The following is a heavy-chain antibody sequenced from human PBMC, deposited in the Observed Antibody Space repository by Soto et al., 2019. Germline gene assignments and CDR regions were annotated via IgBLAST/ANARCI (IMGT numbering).Heavy chain of an antibody. J-gene: IGHJ4*02. V-gene: IGHV3-30-3*01. CDR2: ISYDGSHK. CDR1: GFTFSSYA. Sequence: GGSLRLSCTASGFTFSSYAIHWVRQAPGKGLEWVAVISYDGSHKYYADAVKGRFTISRDSSKNTVSLEMTSLRAEDTAVYYCAKGGRQWLVTSDFNYWGQGALVTVSS. CDR3: AKGGRQWLVTSDFNY. D-gene: IGHD6-19*01.